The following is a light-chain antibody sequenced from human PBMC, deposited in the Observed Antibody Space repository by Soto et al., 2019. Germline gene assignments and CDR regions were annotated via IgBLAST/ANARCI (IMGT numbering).Light chain of an antibody. V-gene: IGKV3-11*01. Sequence: EIVLTQSPATLSLSPGERATLSCRASQSVGTYLAWYQQKPGQAPRLLIYDASNRATGIPARFSGSGSGTDSTPTISGLEPEDFAVYYCQQRTNWPPLTFGGGTKVEIK. CDR2: DAS. J-gene: IGKJ4*01. CDR3: QQRTNWPPLT. CDR1: QSVGTY.